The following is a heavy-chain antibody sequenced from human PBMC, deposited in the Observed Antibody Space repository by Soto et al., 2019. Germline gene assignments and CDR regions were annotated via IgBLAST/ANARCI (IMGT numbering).Heavy chain of an antibody. J-gene: IGHJ4*02. CDR3: AGDSVYCSVDAVSHDFDY. V-gene: IGHV3-7*01. CDR1: GFTFSGYW. D-gene: IGHD2-15*01. CDR2: IRFDGSGI. Sequence: EVQLVESGGKVVQPGGSLRLSCVASGFTFSGYWMSWVRQAPGEGLEWVARIRFDGSGIQYADSVKGRFSISRDNAGNTVYLQMNSLRAEETAGYYCAGDSVYCSVDAVSHDFDYWGQGALVTVTS.